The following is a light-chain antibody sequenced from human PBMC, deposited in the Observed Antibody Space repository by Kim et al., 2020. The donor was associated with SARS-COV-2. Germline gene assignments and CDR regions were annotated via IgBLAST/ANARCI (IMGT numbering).Light chain of an antibody. J-gene: IGLJ2*01. CDR2: EVS. CDR1: IRDIGAYKY. CDR3: SSYAGDKNLI. V-gene: IGLV2-8*01. Sequence: TLSATGTIRDIGAYKYVCWYQQHPGTPPSLMISEVSKRPSGVPDRFSGSKSGNTASLTVSGLQPEDEADYYCSSYAGDKNLIFGGGTQLTVL.